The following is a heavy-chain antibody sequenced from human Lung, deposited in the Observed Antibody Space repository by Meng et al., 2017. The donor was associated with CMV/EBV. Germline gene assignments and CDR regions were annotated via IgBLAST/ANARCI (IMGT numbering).Heavy chain of an antibody. CDR1: GFTFSYYY. D-gene: IGHD6-6*01. J-gene: IGHJ5*02. CDR3: ARAYSSSSNGWFDP. Sequence: GEXXKISCAASGFTFSYYYMNWVRQAPGKGLEWVASISSGSAYIFYADSVKGRFTISRDNAKDSLYLQMNSLRAEDTAVYYCARAYSSSSNGWFDPWGQGTLVTVSS. CDR2: ISSGSAYI. V-gene: IGHV3-21*01.